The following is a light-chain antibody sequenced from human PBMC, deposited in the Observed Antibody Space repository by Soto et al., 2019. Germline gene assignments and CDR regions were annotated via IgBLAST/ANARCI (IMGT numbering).Light chain of an antibody. CDR3: QQSYSTPLT. Sequence: DLPITQSPFSLSSTVGDRVTITCPASQSISSYLNWYQQKPGKAPKLLIYAASSLQSGVPSRFSGSGSGTDFTLTISSLQPEDFATYYCQQSYSTPLTFGGGTKVDIK. CDR2: AAS. V-gene: IGKV1-39*01. CDR1: QSISSY. J-gene: IGKJ4*01.